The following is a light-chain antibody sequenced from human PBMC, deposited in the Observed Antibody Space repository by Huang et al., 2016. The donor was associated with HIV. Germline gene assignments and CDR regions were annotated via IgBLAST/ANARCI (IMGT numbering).Light chain of an antibody. CDR2: DAS. CDR3: QQRGNWPPGIT. Sequence: EIVLTQSPATLSLSPGERATLSCWASQSVSTYLAWYQQKPGQAPRLLIYDASSRATGIPGRFSGSGSGTDFTLTISSLEPEDFAVYYCQQRGNWPPGITFSQGTRLEIK. CDR1: QSVSTY. J-gene: IGKJ5*01. V-gene: IGKV3-11*01.